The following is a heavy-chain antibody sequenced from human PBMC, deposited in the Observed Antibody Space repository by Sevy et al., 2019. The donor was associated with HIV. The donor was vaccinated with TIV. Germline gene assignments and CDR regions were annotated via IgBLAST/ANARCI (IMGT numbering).Heavy chain of an antibody. Sequence: GGSLRLSCTASGFTFSDYWMSWVRQAPGKGLEWVANIKQDGSDKHYVDSVKGRFTISRDNAKNSLYLQMNSLRAGYTAGYYCARGVTTVTPFDYWGQGTLVTVSS. CDR2: IKQDGSDK. V-gene: IGHV3-7*01. CDR3: ARGVTTVTPFDY. CDR1: GFTFSDYW. D-gene: IGHD4-17*01. J-gene: IGHJ4*02.